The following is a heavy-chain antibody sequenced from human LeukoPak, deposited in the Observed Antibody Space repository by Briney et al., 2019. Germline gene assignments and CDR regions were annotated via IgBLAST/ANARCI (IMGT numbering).Heavy chain of an antibody. V-gene: IGHV3-7*01. Sequence: GGSLRLSCVTSAAYGFSSHWMNWVRQAPGRRLEWVANINQDGSQRSYLDSVKGRFTISRDNAKNSVYLHMNSLRVEDTAVYYCARKTFGTVYFDYWGQGILVTVSS. J-gene: IGHJ4*02. CDR2: INQDGSQR. CDR3: ARKTFGTVYFDY. D-gene: IGHD1-1*01. CDR1: AAYGFSSHW.